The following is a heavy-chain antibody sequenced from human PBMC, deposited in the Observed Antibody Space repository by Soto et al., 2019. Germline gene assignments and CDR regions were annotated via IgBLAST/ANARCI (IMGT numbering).Heavy chain of an antibody. V-gene: IGHV3-53*01. D-gene: IGHD3-3*01. CDR2: FYGDGST. J-gene: IGHJ3*01. Sequence: PGGSLRLSCAASGFIVSGNYMSWVRQAPGKGLEWVSVFYGDGSTHVADSVKGRFTISRDNSKNTLYLQMNSLRAEDTAVYFCATERSGDPGVLDFWGQGTMVTVSS. CDR1: GFIVSGNY. CDR3: ATERSGDPGVLDF.